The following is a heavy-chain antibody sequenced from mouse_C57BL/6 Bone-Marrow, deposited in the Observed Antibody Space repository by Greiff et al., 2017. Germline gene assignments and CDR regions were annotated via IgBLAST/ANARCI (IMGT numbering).Heavy chain of an antibody. Sequence: VQLQQSGPGLVQPSQSLSITCTVSGFSLTSYGVHWVRQSPGKGLEWLGVIWSGGSTDYNAAFISRLSISKDNSKSQVFFKMNRLQADDTALYYCSRIAYYALDYWGQGPSVTVSS. CDR1: GFSLTSYG. J-gene: IGHJ4*01. V-gene: IGHV2-2*01. CDR2: IWSGGST. CDR3: SRIAYYALDY.